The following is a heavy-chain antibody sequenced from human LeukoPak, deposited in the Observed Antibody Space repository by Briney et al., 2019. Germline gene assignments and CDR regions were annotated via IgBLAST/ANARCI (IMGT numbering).Heavy chain of an antibody. D-gene: IGHD6-13*01. J-gene: IGHJ3*02. CDR2: IYPGDSDT. CDR1: GYSFTSYW. CDR3: ASPTSRRTSYISSFDAFDM. Sequence: PGESLKISCKGSGYSFTSYWIGWVRQMPGKGLEWMGIIYPGDSDTRYSPSFQGQVTISADKSISTAYLQWSSLKASDTAMYYCASPTSRRTSYISSFDAFDMWGQGTMVTVSS. V-gene: IGHV5-51*01.